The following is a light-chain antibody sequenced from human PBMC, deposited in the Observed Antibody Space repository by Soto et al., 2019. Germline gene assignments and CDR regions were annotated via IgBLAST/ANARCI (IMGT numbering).Light chain of an antibody. V-gene: IGLV2-8*01. CDR1: SSDVGGYNY. CDR3: SSYAGSDRAV. CDR2: EVS. J-gene: IGLJ2*01. Sequence: QSALTQPPCASGSPGQSVTISCTGTSSDVGGYNYVSWYQQHPGKAPKLMIYEVSKRPSGVPDRFSGSKSGNTASLTVSGLQAEDEADYYCSSYAGSDRAVFGGGTKLTVL.